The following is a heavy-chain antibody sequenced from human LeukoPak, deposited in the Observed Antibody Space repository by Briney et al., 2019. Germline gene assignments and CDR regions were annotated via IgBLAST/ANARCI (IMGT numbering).Heavy chain of an antibody. V-gene: IGHV3-23*01. J-gene: IGHJ3*02. D-gene: IGHD2-2*01. CDR1: GFTFSNYG. CDR3: ARGESTAYDAFDI. CDR2: TSASGSSP. Sequence: GGSLRLSCAASGFTFSNYGMNWVRQAPGKGLEWVSATSASGSSPNYSDSVKGRFTISRDNSKNTLYLQMNSLRAEDTAVYYCARGESTAYDAFDIWGQGTMVTVSS.